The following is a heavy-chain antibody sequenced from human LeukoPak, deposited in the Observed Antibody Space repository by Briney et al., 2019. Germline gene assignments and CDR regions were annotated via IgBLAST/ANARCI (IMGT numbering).Heavy chain of an antibody. J-gene: IGHJ4*02. Sequence: ASVKVSCKASGYPVNSFYTHWVRQAPGQGLEWVGIIYPSGGSASFTQKFQGRVTMTEDTSTDTAYMELSSLRSEDTAVYYCAIPPLEYCSSTSCYAVTVTSHFDYWGQGTLVTVSS. D-gene: IGHD2-2*01. CDR1: GYPVNSFY. CDR2: IYPSGGSA. CDR3: AIPPLEYCSSTSCYAVTVTSHFDY. V-gene: IGHV1-46*03.